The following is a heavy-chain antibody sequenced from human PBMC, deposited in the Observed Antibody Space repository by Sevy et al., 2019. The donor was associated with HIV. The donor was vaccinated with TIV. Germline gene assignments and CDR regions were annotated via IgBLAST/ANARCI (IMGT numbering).Heavy chain of an antibody. Sequence: GGSLRLSCAASGFTFSSYEMNWVRQAPGKGMELISYISSGGSPIYYTDSVKGRFNISRDNVKNSLYLQMTSLRVEDTDLYYSVRVDAYYDKGLDPWGQGTLVTVSS. CDR1: GFTFSSYE. CDR3: VRVDAYYDKGLDP. D-gene: IGHD3-16*01. V-gene: IGHV3-48*03. CDR2: ISSGGSPI. J-gene: IGHJ5*02.